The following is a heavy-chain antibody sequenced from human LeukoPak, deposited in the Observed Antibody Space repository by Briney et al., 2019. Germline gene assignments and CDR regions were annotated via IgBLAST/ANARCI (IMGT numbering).Heavy chain of an antibody. CDR3: AKDSTYYYDSSAYSSYFDY. D-gene: IGHD3-22*01. V-gene: IGHV3-23*01. Sequence: GGPLRLSCAASGFTFSSYAMSWVRQAPGKGLEWVSAISGSGASTYCADSVKGRFTISRDNSKNTLYLQMNSLRAEDTAVYYCAKDSTYYYDSSAYSSYFDYWGQGTLVTVSS. J-gene: IGHJ4*02. CDR1: GFTFSSYA. CDR2: ISGSGAST.